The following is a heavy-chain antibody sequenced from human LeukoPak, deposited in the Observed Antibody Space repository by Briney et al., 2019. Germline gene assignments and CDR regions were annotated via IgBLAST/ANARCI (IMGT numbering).Heavy chain of an antibody. J-gene: IGHJ1*01. CDR2: INPNSGGT. D-gene: IGHD2-15*01. CDR3: ARGPLYCSGGSCRKLEYFQH. CDR1: GYTFTVYY. V-gene: IGHV1-2*02. Sequence: ASVKVSCKASGYTFTVYYMHWVRQAPGQGLEWMGWINPNSGGTNYAQKFQGRVTMTRDMSISTAYMELSRLRSDDTAVYYCARGPLYCSGGSCRKLEYFQHWGQGTLVTVSS.